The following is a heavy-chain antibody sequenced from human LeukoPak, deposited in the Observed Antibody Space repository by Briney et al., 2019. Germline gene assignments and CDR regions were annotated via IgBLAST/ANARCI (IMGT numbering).Heavy chain of an antibody. CDR2: TRNKARSYTT. Sequence: PGGSLRLSWAASGFTFSDHYMDWVRQAPGQGLEWGGRTRNKARSYTTDYAASVKGRFTISREDSTNSLYLQMNSLKPEDTAVYFCVRGSTGNYFDYWGQGILVTVSS. CDR1: GFTFSDHY. V-gene: IGHV3-72*01. J-gene: IGHJ4*02. D-gene: IGHD2-2*01. CDR3: VRGSTGNYFDY.